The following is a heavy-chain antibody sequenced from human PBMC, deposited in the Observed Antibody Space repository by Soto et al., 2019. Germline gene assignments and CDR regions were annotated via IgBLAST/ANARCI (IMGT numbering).Heavy chain of an antibody. CDR2: IYYSGST. CDR3: ATVTYYDFWSGYYTGSPDAFDI. Sequence: KPSETLSLTCTVSGGSISSSSYYWSWIRQHPGKGLEWIGYIYYSGSTYYNPSLKSRVTISVDTSKNQFSLKLSSVTAADTAVYYCATVTYYDFWSGYYTGSPDAFDIWGQGTMVTVSS. V-gene: IGHV4-31*03. J-gene: IGHJ3*02. D-gene: IGHD3-3*01. CDR1: GGSISSSSYY.